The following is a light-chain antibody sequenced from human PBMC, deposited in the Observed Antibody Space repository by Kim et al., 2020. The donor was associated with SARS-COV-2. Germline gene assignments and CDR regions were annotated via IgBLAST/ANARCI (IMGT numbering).Light chain of an antibody. CDR2: QDS. Sequence: SVSPGQTASITCSGDKLGHKFSSWYQQKPGQSPVLVIYQDSERPSGIPERFSGSNSGNTATLTISGTQAMDEADYYCQAWDISTVVFGGGTQLTVL. V-gene: IGLV3-1*01. J-gene: IGLJ2*01. CDR3: QAWDISTVV. CDR1: KLGHKF.